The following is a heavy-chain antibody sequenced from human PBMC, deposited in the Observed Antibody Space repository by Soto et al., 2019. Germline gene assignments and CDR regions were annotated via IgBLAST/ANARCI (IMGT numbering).Heavy chain of an antibody. CDR3: AKASGDTAMVTFDY. J-gene: IGHJ4*02. Sequence: EVQLLESGGGLVQPGGSLRLSCAASGFTFSRYAMSWVRQAPGKGLEWVSAIRGSCGSTYYADSVKGRFTISRDNSKNTLYLQMNSLRAEDTAVYYCAKASGDTAMVTFDYGGQGTLVTVSS. D-gene: IGHD5-18*01. V-gene: IGHV3-23*01. CDR2: IRGSCGST. CDR1: GFTFSRYA.